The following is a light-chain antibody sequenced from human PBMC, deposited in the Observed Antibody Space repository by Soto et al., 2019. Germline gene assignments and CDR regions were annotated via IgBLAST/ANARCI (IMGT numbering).Light chain of an antibody. CDR3: QQYCSSGT. Sequence: ENVLTQAPGTVSLSPGERVTLSCRASQSVRSKLAWYQQKPGQAPRLLIYGASNRATGIPDRFSGSGSGTDFTLTISRLEPEDFAVYYCQQYCSSGTFGQGAKADI. V-gene: IGKV3-20*01. J-gene: IGKJ1*01. CDR1: QSVRSK. CDR2: GAS.